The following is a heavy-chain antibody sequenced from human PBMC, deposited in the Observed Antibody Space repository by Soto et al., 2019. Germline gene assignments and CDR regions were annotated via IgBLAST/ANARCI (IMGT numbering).Heavy chain of an antibody. CDR3: AKDRGHMIEVVTFDY. CDR2: ISGSGGST. V-gene: IGHV3-23*01. D-gene: IGHD3-22*01. Sequence: GGSLRLSCAASGFTFSSSAMAWVRQAPGKGLEWVSAISGSGGSTYYADSVKGRFTISRDNSKNTLSLQMNSLGAEDTAVYYCAKDRGHMIEVVTFDYWGQGTLVTVSS. CDR1: GFTFSSSA. J-gene: IGHJ4*02.